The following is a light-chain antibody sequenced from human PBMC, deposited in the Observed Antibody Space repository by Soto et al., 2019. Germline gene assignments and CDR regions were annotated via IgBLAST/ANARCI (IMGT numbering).Light chain of an antibody. CDR1: QSVSSN. Sequence: EIVMTQSPATLSVSPGERATLSCRASQSVSSNLAWYQQKPGQAPRLLIYGASSRATGIPARFSGSGSGTEFTLTISSLQSEDFAVYYCKQYNNWRTFGQGTKVGIK. CDR3: KQYNNWRT. V-gene: IGKV3-15*01. J-gene: IGKJ1*01. CDR2: GAS.